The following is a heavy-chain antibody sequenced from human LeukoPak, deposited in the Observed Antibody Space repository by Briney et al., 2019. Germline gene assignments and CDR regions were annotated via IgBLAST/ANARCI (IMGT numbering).Heavy chain of an antibody. CDR2: ISGGGGST. Sequence: GGSLRLSCAASGFTFSSYGMHWVRQAPGKGLEWVSAISGGGGSTYYADSVKGRFTISRDNSKNTLYLQMNSLRAEDTAVYYCAKASAMIVVVSKHFDYWGQGTLVTVSS. D-gene: IGHD3-22*01. CDR3: AKASAMIVVVSKHFDY. V-gene: IGHV3-23*01. CDR1: GFTFSSYG. J-gene: IGHJ4*02.